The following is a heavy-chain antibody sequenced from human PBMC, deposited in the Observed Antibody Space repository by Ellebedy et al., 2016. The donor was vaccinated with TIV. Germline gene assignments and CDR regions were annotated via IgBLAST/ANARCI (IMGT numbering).Heavy chain of an antibody. D-gene: IGHD5-18*01. J-gene: IGHJ4*02. Sequence: GESLKISXAASGFTFSSYSMNWVRQAPGKGLEWVSSISSSSSYIYYADSVKGRFTISRDNSKNTLYLQMNSLRAEDTAVYYCAKGMDTAMVTGFDYWGQGTLVTVSS. CDR1: GFTFSSYS. CDR2: ISSSSSYI. CDR3: AKGMDTAMVTGFDY. V-gene: IGHV3-21*04.